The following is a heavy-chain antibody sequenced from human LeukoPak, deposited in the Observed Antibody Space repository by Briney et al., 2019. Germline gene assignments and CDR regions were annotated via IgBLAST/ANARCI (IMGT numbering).Heavy chain of an antibody. CDR1: GYTFTGYY. CDR3: ARGGGPYGSGSYYPPQNYYYGMDV. Sequence: GASVKVSCKASGYTFTGYYMHWVRQAPGRGLEWMGWIKPNSGGTNYAQKFQGWVTMTRDTSISTAYMELSRLRSDDTAVYYCARGGGPYGSGSYYPPQNYYYGMDVWGQGTTVTVSS. J-gene: IGHJ6*02. CDR2: IKPNSGGT. V-gene: IGHV1-2*04. D-gene: IGHD3-10*01.